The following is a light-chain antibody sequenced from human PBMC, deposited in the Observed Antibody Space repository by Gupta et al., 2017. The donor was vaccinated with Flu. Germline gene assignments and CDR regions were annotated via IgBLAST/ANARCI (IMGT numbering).Light chain of an antibody. CDR1: QSINTW. CDR2: KAS. J-gene: IGKJ2*01. CDR3: QYNYYSPAA. Sequence: DIQMTQSPSTLSASVGDRVTITCRASQSINTWLAWYQHKPGKAPNLLIYKASTLESGVPSRFSGSGSGTEFTLTISSLQPDDFATYYCQYNYYSPAAFGQGTKMEI. V-gene: IGKV1-5*03.